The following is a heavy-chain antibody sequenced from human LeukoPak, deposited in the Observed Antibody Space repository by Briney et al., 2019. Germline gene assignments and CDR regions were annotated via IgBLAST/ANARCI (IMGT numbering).Heavy chain of an antibody. CDR3: ARDGTLWFGDPYYFDY. D-gene: IGHD3-10*01. CDR1: GFTFSSYS. J-gene: IGHJ4*02. Sequence: GGSLRLSCAASGFTFSSYSMNWVRQAPGKGLEWVSYISSSSSYIYYADSVKGRFTISRDNAKNSLYLQMNGLRAEDTAVYYCARDGTLWFGDPYYFDYWGQGTLVTVSS. CDR2: ISSSSSYI. V-gene: IGHV3-21*05.